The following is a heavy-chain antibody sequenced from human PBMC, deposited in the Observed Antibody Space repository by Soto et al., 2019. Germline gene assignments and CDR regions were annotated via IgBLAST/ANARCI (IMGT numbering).Heavy chain of an antibody. J-gene: IGHJ4*02. D-gene: IGHD3-10*01. CDR3: TRGGLLGSGSYHIDY. V-gene: IGHV1-8*01. CDR2: MNPNSGNT. Sequence: ASVKVSCKASGYTFTSFDINWVRQATGQGLEWLGWMNPNSGNTGYAQKFQGRVTMTRDTSITTAYMELSSLRSDDTAVYYFTRGGLLGSGSYHIDYGGQGTLVTVSS. CDR1: GYTFTSFD.